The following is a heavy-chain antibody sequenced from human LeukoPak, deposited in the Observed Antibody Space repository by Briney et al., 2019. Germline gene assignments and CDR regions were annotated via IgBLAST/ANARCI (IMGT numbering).Heavy chain of an antibody. CDR3: ATSPYDSSGYFENHWSSSFDY. J-gene: IGHJ4*02. D-gene: IGHD3-22*01. CDR1: GFTFSSYG. CDR2: IWYDGSNK. Sequence: PGRSLRLSCAASGFTFSSYGMHWVRQAPGKGLGWVAVIWYDGSNKYYADSVKGRFTISRDNSKNTLYLQMNSLRAEDTAVYYCATSPYDSSGYFENHWSSSFDYWGQGTLVTVSS. V-gene: IGHV3-33*01.